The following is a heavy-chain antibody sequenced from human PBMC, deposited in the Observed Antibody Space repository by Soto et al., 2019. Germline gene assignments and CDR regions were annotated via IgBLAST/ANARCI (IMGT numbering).Heavy chain of an antibody. V-gene: IGHV3-23*01. J-gene: IGHJ4*02. CDR2: ISTSGGST. CDR3: ARDGLGAYTYGSYYFDY. CDR1: GFTFSNYA. D-gene: IGHD5-18*01. Sequence: EVQLLESGGGLVQPGGSLRLSCAASGFTFSNYAMSWDRQAPGKGLEWVSTISTSGGSTYSADSVKGRFTISRDNSKNTLYLQMNSLRAEDTAVYYCARDGLGAYTYGSYYFDYWGQGTLVTVSS.